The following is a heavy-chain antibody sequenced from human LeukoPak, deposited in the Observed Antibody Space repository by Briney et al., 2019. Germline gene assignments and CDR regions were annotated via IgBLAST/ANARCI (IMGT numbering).Heavy chain of an antibody. J-gene: IGHJ4*02. CDR1: GVRFSDLY. V-gene: IGHV3-72*01. CDR2: SRNKASSYTT. Sequence: GGSQRLSCAASGVRFSDLYIDWVRQAPGKGLEWVGRSRNKASSYTTEYAASVEGRFTISRDVSESSLYLQMNSLRTEDTAVYYCAKSPPRAVAGRYFDYWGQGTLVTVSS. D-gene: IGHD6-19*01. CDR3: AKSPPRAVAGRYFDY.